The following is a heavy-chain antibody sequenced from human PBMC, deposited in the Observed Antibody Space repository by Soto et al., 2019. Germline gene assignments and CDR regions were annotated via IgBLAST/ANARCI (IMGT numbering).Heavy chain of an antibody. J-gene: IGHJ4*02. D-gene: IGHD6-13*01. CDR2: INPNSGGT. CDR3: ARGASSSWYSPLDY. Sequence: ASVKVSCKASGYAFTGYYMHWVRQAPGQGLEWMGWINPNSGGTNYAQKFQGWVTMTRDTSISTAYMELSRLRSDDTAVYYCARGASSSWYSPLDYWGQGTLVTVSS. CDR1: GYAFTGYY. V-gene: IGHV1-2*04.